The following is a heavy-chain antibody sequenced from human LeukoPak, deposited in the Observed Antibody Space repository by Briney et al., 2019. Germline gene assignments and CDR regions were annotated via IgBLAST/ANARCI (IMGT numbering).Heavy chain of an antibody. J-gene: IGHJ4*02. V-gene: IGHV3-21*01. D-gene: IGHD3-10*01. CDR2: ISSSSSYI. CDR1: GFTFSSYS. Sequence: GGSLRLSCAASGFTFSSYSMNWVRQAPVKGLEWVSSISSSSSYIYYADSVKGRFTISRDNAKNSLYLQMNSLRAEDTAVYYCARDLDVWFGELLPSTPPAYWGQGTLVTVSS. CDR3: ARDLDVWFGELLPSTPPAY.